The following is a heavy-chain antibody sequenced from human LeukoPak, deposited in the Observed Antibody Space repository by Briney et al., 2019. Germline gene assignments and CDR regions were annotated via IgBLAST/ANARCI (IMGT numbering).Heavy chain of an antibody. CDR1: GFMFSAFA. CDR3: AKDLSYTSGASDH. J-gene: IGHJ4*02. V-gene: IGHV3-23*01. D-gene: IGHD6-19*01. Sequence: GGSLRLSCAASGFMFSAFAMTWVRQAAGKGLEWVSTITDVGYNTYSADSVKGRLTFSRDNSKHTLSLQLRSLRAEDTAVYYCAKDLSYTSGASDHWGQGTLVTVSS. CDR2: ITDVGYNT.